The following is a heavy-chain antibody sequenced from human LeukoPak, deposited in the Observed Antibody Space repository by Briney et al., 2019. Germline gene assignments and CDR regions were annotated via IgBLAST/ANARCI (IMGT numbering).Heavy chain of an antibody. Sequence: SGGSLRLSCAASGFTFSSYAMSWVRQAPGKGLVWVSRIKSDGSNTNYADSVKGRFTISRDNAKNTLHLQMNSLRAEDTAVYYCARGGYYGSGRYYFDSWGQGTLVTASS. CDR1: GFTFSSYA. V-gene: IGHV3-74*01. J-gene: IGHJ4*02. CDR3: ARGGYYGSGRYYFDS. CDR2: IKSDGSNT. D-gene: IGHD3-3*01.